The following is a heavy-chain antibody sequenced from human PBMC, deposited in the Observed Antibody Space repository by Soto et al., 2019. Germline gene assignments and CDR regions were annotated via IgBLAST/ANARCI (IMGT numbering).Heavy chain of an antibody. CDR2: INPNSGGT. J-gene: IGHJ4*02. D-gene: IGHD6-6*01. CDR1: GYTFTGHY. CDR3: ARDMIAARFSYDFDY. Sequence: QVQLVQSGAEVKKPGASVKVSCKASGYTFTGHYMHWVRQAPGQGLEWMGWINPNSGGTNYAQKFQGRVTMTRDTSISTAYMELSRLRSDDTAVYYCARDMIAARFSYDFDYWGQGTLVTVSS. V-gene: IGHV1-2*02.